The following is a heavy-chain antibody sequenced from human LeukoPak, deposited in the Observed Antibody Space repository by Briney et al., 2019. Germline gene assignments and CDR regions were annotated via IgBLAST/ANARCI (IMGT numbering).Heavy chain of an antibody. Sequence: GASVEVSCKASGYTFTSYGISWVRQAPGQGLEWMGRIIPILGIANYAQKFQGRVTITADKSTSTAYMELSSLRSEDTAVYYCARVLSGYYGDWGQGTLVTVSS. V-gene: IGHV1-69*04. D-gene: IGHD3-22*01. J-gene: IGHJ4*02. CDR1: GYTFTSYG. CDR3: ARVLSGYYGD. CDR2: IIPILGIA.